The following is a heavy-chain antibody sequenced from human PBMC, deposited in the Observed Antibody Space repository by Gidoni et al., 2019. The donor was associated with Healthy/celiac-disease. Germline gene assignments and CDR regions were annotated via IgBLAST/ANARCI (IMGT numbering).Heavy chain of an antibody. CDR3: ARGAFMITFGASMDV. CDR2: ISSSSSYI. Sequence: EVQLVESGGGLVKPGGSLRLSCAASGFTFGSYSMTWVRPAPGKGLEWVSSISSSSSYIYYADSVKGRFTISRDNAKNSLYLQMNSLRAEDTAVYYCARGAFMITFGASMDVWGKGTTVTVSS. J-gene: IGHJ6*03. CDR1: GFTFGSYS. V-gene: IGHV3-21*01. D-gene: IGHD3-16*01.